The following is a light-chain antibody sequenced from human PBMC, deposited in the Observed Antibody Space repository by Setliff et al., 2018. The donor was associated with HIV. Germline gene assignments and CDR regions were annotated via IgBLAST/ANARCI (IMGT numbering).Light chain of an antibody. V-gene: IGLV2-14*03. CDR1: TSDIDGYDY. CDR2: EVS. CDR3: SSYRSGNTLV. J-gene: IGLJ1*01. Sequence: QSVLTQPASVSGSPGQSITISCTGVTSDIDGYDYITWYQQYPGKAPKLVIFEVSNRPSGVPDRFSGSKSGNTASLTISGLQSDDEADYYCSSYRSGNTLVFGTGTKVTVL.